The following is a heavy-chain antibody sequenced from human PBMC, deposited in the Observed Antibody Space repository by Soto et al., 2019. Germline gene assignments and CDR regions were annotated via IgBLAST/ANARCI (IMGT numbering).Heavy chain of an antibody. D-gene: IGHD3-22*01. CDR2: IKSKTDGGTT. V-gene: IGHV3-15*07. CDR1: GFTFSNAW. Sequence: GGSLRLSCAASGFTFSNAWKNWVRQAPGKGLEWVGRIKSKTDGGTTDYAAPVKGRFTISRDDSKNTLYLQMNSLKTEDTAVYYCTTQYYYDSSGREINYYYHYGMDVWGQGTTVTVSS. CDR3: TTQYYYDSSGREINYYYHYGMDV. J-gene: IGHJ6*02.